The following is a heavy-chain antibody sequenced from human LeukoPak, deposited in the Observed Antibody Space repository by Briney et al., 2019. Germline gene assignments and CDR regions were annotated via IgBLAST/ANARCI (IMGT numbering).Heavy chain of an antibody. Sequence: GGSLRLSCTASGFTLSSYEMSWIRQAPGKGLEWVSSIDYSGGSTHYADSVMGRFTISRDNSKNTLYLQLNSLSADDTAVYYCARNCGWCGVSWGQGTLVTVSS. CDR3: ARNCGWCGVS. D-gene: IGHD6-19*01. J-gene: IGHJ4*02. CDR1: GFTLSSYE. V-gene: IGHV3-23*01. CDR2: IDYSGGST.